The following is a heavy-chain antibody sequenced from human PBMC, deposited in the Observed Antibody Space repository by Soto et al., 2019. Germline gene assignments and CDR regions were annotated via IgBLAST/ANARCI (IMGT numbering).Heavy chain of an antibody. Sequence: SVKVSCKASGCTFSSYAISWVRPAPGQGLEWMGGIIPIFGTANYAQKFQGRVTITADESTSTAYMELSSLRSEDTAVYYCARSGWYGDYAYYFDYWGQGTLVTVSS. D-gene: IGHD4-17*01. CDR1: GCTFSSYA. V-gene: IGHV1-69*13. CDR3: ARSGWYGDYAYYFDY. J-gene: IGHJ4*02. CDR2: IIPIFGTA.